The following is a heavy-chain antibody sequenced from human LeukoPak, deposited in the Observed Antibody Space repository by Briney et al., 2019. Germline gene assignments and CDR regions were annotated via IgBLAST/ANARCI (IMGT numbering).Heavy chain of an antibody. J-gene: IGHJ6*02. CDR1: GFTFSSYA. CDR2: ISGSGGST. CDR3: AEDVRNSFAAYGMDV. D-gene: IGHD2-21*01. Sequence: PGGSLRLSCAASGFTFSSYAMSWVRQAPGKGLEWVSAISGSGGSTYYADSVKGRFTISRDNSKNTLYLQMNSLRAEDTAVYYCAEDVRNSFAAYGMDVWGQGTTVTVSS. V-gene: IGHV3-23*01.